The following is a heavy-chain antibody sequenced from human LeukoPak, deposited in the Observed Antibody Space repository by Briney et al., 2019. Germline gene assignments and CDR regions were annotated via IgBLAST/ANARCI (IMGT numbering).Heavy chain of an antibody. D-gene: IGHD2-21*02. Sequence: GASVKVSCKASGYTFTSYGISWVRQAPGQGLEWMGWISAYNGNTNYAQKLQGRVTMTTDTSTSTAYMELRSLRSDDTAVYYCARLYCGGDCYTEPFDYWGQGTLVTVSS. V-gene: IGHV1-18*01. J-gene: IGHJ4*02. CDR3: ARLYCGGDCYTEPFDY. CDR1: GYTFTSYG. CDR2: ISAYNGNT.